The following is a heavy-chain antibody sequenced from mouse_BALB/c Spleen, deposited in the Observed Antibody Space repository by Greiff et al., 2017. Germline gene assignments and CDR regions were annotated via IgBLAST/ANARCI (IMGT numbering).Heavy chain of an antibody. J-gene: IGHJ2*01. D-gene: IGHD2-3*01. CDR1: GYSITSDYV. CDR2: ISYSGST. CDR3: ARDRDDGYYGY. Sequence: DVQLQESGPGLVKPSQSLSLTCTVTGYSITSDYVWNWIRQSPGNKLGRMGYISYSGSTSYNPSLKSRTSITRDTSKNPFFLQLNSVTTEDTATYYCARDRDDGYYGYWGQGTTLTVSS. V-gene: IGHV3-2*02.